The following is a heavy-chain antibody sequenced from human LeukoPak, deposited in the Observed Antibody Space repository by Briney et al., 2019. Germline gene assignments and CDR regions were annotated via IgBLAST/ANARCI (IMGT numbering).Heavy chain of an antibody. CDR3: ARTYYYDSSGYPPPFDP. Sequence: PSETLSLTCTVSGGTINTYYWSWIRQPPGKGLEWIGYIYYSGSTNYNPSLKSRVTVSVDTSKNQFSLKLSSVTAADTAVYYCARTYYYDSSGYPPPFDPWGQGTLVTVSS. J-gene: IGHJ5*02. V-gene: IGHV4-59*01. CDR2: IYYSGST. D-gene: IGHD3-22*01. CDR1: GGTINTYY.